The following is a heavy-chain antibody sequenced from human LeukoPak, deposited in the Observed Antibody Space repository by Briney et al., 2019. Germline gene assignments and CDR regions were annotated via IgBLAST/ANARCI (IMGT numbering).Heavy chain of an antibody. CDR2: IKQDGTEK. J-gene: IGHJ6*03. CDR3: ARVAARPGYYYYYMDV. Sequence: PGGSLRLSCAASGFTFTTYWMSWVRQAPGKGLEWVANIKQDGTEKYYVDSVKGRFTISRDNAKNSLYLQMNSLRVEDTAVYYCARVAARPGYYYYYMDVWGKGTTVTVSS. CDR1: GFTFTTYW. D-gene: IGHD6-6*01. V-gene: IGHV3-7*01.